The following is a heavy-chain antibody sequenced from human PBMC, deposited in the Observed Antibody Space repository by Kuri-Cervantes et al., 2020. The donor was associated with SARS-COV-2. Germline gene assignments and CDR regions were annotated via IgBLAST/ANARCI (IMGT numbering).Heavy chain of an antibody. CDR2: IRYDGSNK. V-gene: IGHV3-30*02. J-gene: IGHJ6*03. CDR1: GFTFSSYG. Sequence: GGSLRLSCAASGFTFSSYGMHWVRQAPGKGLEWVAFIRYDGSNKYYADSVKGRFTISRDNSKNTLYLQMNSLRAEDTAVYYCAAGPYYYYYYMDVWGKGTTVTVSS. CDR3: AAGPYYYYYYMDV.